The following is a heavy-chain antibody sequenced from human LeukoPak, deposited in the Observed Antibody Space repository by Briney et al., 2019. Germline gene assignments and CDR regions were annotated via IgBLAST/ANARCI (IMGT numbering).Heavy chain of an antibody. CDR1: GYTFTGYY. CDR3: ARDLVGATWWFDP. CDR2: INPNSGGT. J-gene: IGHJ5*02. V-gene: IGHV1-2*02. D-gene: IGHD1-26*01. Sequence: ASVKVSCKASGYTFTGYYMHWVRQAPGQGLEWMGWINPNSGGTNYAQKFQGRVTMTRDTSISTDYMELSRLRSDDTAVYYCARDLVGATWWFDPWGQGTLVTVSS.